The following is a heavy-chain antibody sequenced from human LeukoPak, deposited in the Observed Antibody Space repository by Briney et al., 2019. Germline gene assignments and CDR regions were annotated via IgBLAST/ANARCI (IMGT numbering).Heavy chain of an antibody. CDR2: IYTSGST. Sequence: KPSETLSLTCTVSGGSISSYYWSWIRQPAGKGLEWIGRIYTSGSTNYNPSLKSRVTMSVDTSKNQFSLKLSSVTAADTAVYYCASIAATSGSRNAFDIWGQGTIVTVSS. J-gene: IGHJ3*02. CDR1: GGSISSYY. D-gene: IGHD6-13*01. V-gene: IGHV4-4*07. CDR3: ASIAATSGSRNAFDI.